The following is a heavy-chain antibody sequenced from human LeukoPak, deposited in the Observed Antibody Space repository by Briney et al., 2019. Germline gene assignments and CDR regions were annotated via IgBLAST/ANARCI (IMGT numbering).Heavy chain of an antibody. CDR1: GFTFSNAW. CDR3: TTDRAGDAFDI. CDR2: IKSKTDGGTT. Sequence: TGGSQRLSCAASGFTFSNAWMSWVRQAPGKGLEWVGRIKSKTDGGTTDYAAPVKGRFTISRDDSKNTLYLQMNSLKTEDTAVYYCTTDRAGDAFDIWGQGTMVTVSS. V-gene: IGHV3-15*01. J-gene: IGHJ3*02.